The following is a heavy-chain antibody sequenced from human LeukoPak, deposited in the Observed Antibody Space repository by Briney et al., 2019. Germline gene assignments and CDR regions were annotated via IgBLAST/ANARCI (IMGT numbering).Heavy chain of an antibody. CDR3: ARSMISFGGAVDY. V-gene: IGHV3-11*04. CDR2: TSSSSTTI. J-gene: IGHJ4*02. CDR1: GFTFSDYY. D-gene: IGHD3-16*01. Sequence: GGSLRLSCAASGFTFSDYYMSWIRQAPGKGLEWVSFTSSSSTTIYYADSVKGRFTISRDNAKNSLILQMDSLRAEDTAVYYCARSMISFGGAVDYWGQGALVTVSS.